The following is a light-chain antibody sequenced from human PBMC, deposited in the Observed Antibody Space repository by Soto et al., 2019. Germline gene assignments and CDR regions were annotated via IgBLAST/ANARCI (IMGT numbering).Light chain of an antibody. J-gene: IGKJ3*01. CDR2: GAS. V-gene: IGKV3-20*01. Sequence: EIVMTQSPATLSVSPGERATLSCRASQSVSSSYLAWYQQKPGQAPRLLIYGASSRATGIPDRFSRSGSGTDFTLSISRLEREDFAVYCCQQYGSPVTFGPGTKVDI. CDR3: QQYGSPVT. CDR1: QSVSSSY.